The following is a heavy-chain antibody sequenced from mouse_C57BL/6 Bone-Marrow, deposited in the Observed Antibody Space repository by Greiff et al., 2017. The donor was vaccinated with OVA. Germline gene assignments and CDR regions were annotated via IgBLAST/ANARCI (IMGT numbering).Heavy chain of an antibody. D-gene: IGHD1-1*01. J-gene: IGHJ4*01. CDR1: GYTFTDYY. Sequence: VQLRQSGPELVKPGASVKISCKASGYTFTDYYMNWVKQSHGKSLEWIGDINPNNGGTSYNQKFKGKATLTVDKSSSTAYMELRSLTSEDSAVYYCARRTPYYYGSSYEARDYWGQGTSVTGSS. V-gene: IGHV1-26*01. CDR3: ARRTPYYYGSSYEARDY. CDR2: INPNNGGT.